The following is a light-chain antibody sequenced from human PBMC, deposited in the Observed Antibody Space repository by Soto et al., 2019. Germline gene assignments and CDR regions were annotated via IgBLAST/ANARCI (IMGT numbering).Light chain of an antibody. Sequence: EIVLPQSPGTLSLSPGERATLSCRASQSVSSRYIAGYQQKPGQAPRPLIYGASSRATGIPDRFSGSGSWTYFTRTRSTLEPGDFAFDYWHHYCSSPITFGQGAGLE. CDR2: GAS. CDR1: QSVSSRY. J-gene: IGKJ5*01. V-gene: IGKV3-20*01. CDR3: HHYCSSPIT.